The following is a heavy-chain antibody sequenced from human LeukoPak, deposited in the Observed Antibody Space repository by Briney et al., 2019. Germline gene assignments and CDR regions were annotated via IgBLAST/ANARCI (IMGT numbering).Heavy chain of an antibody. V-gene: IGHV3-48*04. J-gene: IGHJ4*02. CDR2: ISSGSSTK. CDR1: GFTFSSYT. CDR3: ARDQDYYGSGTLFDY. Sequence: GGSLRLSCAASGFTFSSYTMNWVRQAPGKGLEWVSYISSGSSTKYYADSVKGRFTISRDNAKNSLYLQMNSLRAEDTALYYRARDQDYYGSGTLFDYWGQGTLVTVSS. D-gene: IGHD3-10*01.